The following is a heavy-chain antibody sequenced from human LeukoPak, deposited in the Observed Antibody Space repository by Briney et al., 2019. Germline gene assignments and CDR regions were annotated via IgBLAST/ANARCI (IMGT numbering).Heavy chain of an antibody. D-gene: IGHD6-19*01. CDR2: IRYDGSNK. V-gene: IGHV3-33*08. J-gene: IGHJ4*02. Sequence: GGSLRLSCGASGFTFSSYGMHWVRQAPGKGLEWVTFIRYDGSNKYYAGSVKGRFTISRDNAKNSLYLQMNSLRAEDTAVYYCARFRGGSSGWYTNDYWGQGTLVTVSS. CDR1: GFTFSSYG. CDR3: ARFRGGSSGWYTNDY.